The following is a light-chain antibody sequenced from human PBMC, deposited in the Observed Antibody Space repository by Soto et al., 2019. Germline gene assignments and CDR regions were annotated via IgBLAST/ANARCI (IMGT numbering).Light chain of an antibody. V-gene: IGLV1-40*01. J-gene: IGLJ3*02. CDR2: DNI. Sequence: QPVLTQPPSVSGAPGQRVTISCTGSSSNIGADYEVHWYQQLPGRAPKLFIYDNINRPSGVPDRFSGSKSGAAAFLAITGLQVEDEADYYCQSFDSSLSGRVFGGGTKLTVL. CDR1: SSNIGADYE. CDR3: QSFDSSLSGRV.